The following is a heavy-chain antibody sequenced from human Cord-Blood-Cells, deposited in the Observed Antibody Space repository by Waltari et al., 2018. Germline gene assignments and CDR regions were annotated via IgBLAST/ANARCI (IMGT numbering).Heavy chain of an antibody. CDR1: GYTFTSYA. CDR3: ARDRVVPAAIFAFDI. J-gene: IGHJ3*02. V-gene: IGHV1-3*01. CDR2: INAGNGNT. D-gene: IGHD2-2*02. Sequence: QVQLVQSGAEVKKPGASVKVSCKASGYTFTSYAMHWVRQAPGQRLEWMGWINAGNGNTKYSPKFQGRVTITRDTSASTAYMELSSLRSEDTAVYYCARDRVVPAAIFAFDIWGQGTMITVSS.